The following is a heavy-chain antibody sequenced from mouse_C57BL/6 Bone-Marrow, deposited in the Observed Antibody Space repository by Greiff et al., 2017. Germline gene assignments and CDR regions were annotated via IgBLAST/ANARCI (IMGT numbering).Heavy chain of an antibody. J-gene: IGHJ2*01. CDR3: ARSFLITTVVATDY. V-gene: IGHV1-76*01. CDR2: LYPGSGNT. Sequence: QVQLQQSGAELVRPGASVKLSCKASGYTFTDYYINWVKQRPGQGLEWIARLYPGSGNTYYNEKFKGKATLTAEKSSSTAYMQLSSLTSEDSAVYFCARSFLITTVVATDYWGQGTTRTVSS. D-gene: IGHD1-1*01. CDR1: GYTFTDYY.